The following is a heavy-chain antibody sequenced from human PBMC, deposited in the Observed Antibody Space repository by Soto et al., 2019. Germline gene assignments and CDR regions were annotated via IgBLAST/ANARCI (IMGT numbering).Heavy chain of an antibody. CDR2: VNHRGST. D-gene: IGHD3-22*01. J-gene: IGHJ4*02. CDR3: ARGISMKVLIQRDAPDKYHFDS. V-gene: IGHV4-34*01. CDR1: GGSFSDHY. Sequence: QVQLQQWGAGLLRPSETLSLTCAVYGGSFSDHYWSWIRQPPGKGLEWIGEVNHRGSTNYNPYLKRRVNISADTSKNQCSLKLRSVTAADAALYYCARGISMKVLIQRDAPDKYHFDSWGQGTLVTVSS.